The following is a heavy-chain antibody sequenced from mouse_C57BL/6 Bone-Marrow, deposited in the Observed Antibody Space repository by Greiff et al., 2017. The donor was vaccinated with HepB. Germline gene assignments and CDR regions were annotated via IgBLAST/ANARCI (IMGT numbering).Heavy chain of an antibody. CDR1: GYTFTSYW. V-gene: IGHV1-69*01. J-gene: IGHJ2*01. CDR3: ASGYGSSYGYFDY. D-gene: IGHD1-1*01. CDR2: IDPSDSYT. Sequence: QVQLKQPGAELVMPGASVKLSCKASGYTFTSYWMHWVKQRPGQGLEWIGEIDPSDSYTNYNQKFKGKSTLTVDKSSSTAYMQLSSLTSEDSAVYYCASGYGSSYGYFDYWGQGTTLTVSS.